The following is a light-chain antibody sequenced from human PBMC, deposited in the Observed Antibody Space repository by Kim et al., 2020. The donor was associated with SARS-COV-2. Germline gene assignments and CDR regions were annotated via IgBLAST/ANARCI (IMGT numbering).Light chain of an antibody. J-gene: IGLJ3*02. CDR1: SSDVCGYNY. CDR3: SSYTSSSTWV. Sequence: GQSITSSCTGTSSDVCGYNYVSWYQQHPGKAPKLMIYDVSNRPSGVSNRFSGSKSGNTASLTISGLQAEDEADYYCSSYTSSSTWVFGGGTQLTVL. CDR2: DVS. V-gene: IGLV2-14*03.